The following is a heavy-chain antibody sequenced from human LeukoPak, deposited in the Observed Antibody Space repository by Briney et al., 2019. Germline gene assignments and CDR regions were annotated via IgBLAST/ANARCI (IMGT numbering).Heavy chain of an antibody. CDR3: ATLAAAGTFFDY. V-gene: IGHV4-39*01. CDR2: IYYSGST. D-gene: IGHD6-13*01. Sequence: SETLSLTCTVSGGSISGSSYYWGWIRQPPGKGLEWIGSIYYSGSTYYNPSLKSRVTISVDTSKNQFSLKLSSVTAADTAVYYCATLAAAGTFFDYWGQGTLVTVSS. J-gene: IGHJ4*02. CDR1: GGSISGSSYY.